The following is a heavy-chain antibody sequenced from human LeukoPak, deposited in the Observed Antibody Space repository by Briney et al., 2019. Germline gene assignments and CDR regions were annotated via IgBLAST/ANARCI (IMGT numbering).Heavy chain of an antibody. J-gene: IGHJ4*02. Sequence: PSETLSLTCTVAGGSISSYYWSWIRQPPGKGLEWIGYIYYSGSTNYNPSLKSRVTISVDTSKNQFSLKLSSVTAADTAVYYCARYTDSSGYYGPFDYWGQGTLVTVSS. CDR3: ARYTDSSGYYGPFDY. CDR1: GGSISSYY. V-gene: IGHV4-59*08. CDR2: IYYSGST. D-gene: IGHD3-22*01.